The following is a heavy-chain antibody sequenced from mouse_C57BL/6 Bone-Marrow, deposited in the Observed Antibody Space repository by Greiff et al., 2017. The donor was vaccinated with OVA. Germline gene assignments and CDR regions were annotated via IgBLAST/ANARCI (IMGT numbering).Heavy chain of an antibody. CDR3: ASHDGYSAMDY. Sequence: EVNVVESGGDLVKPGGSLKLSCAASGFTFSSYGMSWVRQTPDKRLEWVATISSGGSYTYYPDSVKGRFTISRDNAKNTLYLQMSSLKSEDTAMDYCASHDGYSAMDYWGQGTSVTVSS. J-gene: IGHJ4*01. CDR2: ISSGGSYT. V-gene: IGHV5-6*01. D-gene: IGHD2-3*01. CDR1: GFTFSSYG.